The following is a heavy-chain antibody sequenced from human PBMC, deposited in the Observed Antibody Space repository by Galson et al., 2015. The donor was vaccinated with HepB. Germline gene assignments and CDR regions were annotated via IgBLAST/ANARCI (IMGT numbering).Heavy chain of an antibody. CDR3: ATVAVAGTIYFDY. J-gene: IGHJ4*02. CDR2: ISAYNGNT. Sequence: SVKVSYKASGYTFTSYGISWVRQAPGQGLEWMGWISAYNGNTNYAQKLQGRVTMTTDTSTSTAYMELRSLRSDDTAVYYCATVAVAGTIYFDYWGQGTLVTVSS. CDR1: GYTFTSYG. D-gene: IGHD6-19*01. V-gene: IGHV1-18*04.